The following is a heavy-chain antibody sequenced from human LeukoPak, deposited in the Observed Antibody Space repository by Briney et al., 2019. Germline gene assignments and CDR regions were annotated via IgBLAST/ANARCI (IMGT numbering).Heavy chain of an antibody. V-gene: IGHV3-23*01. D-gene: IGHD1-14*01. CDR2: ISGSGGST. J-gene: IGHJ5*02. CDR1: GFTFSSYA. Sequence: GGSLTLSCAASGFTFSSYAMSWVRQAPGKGLEWVSPISGSGGSTYYADSVKGRFTISRDNSKNTLYLQMNSLRAEDTAVYYCAKGDRAPAQGPTGIDPWGQGTLVTVSS. CDR3: AKGDRAPAQGPTGIDP.